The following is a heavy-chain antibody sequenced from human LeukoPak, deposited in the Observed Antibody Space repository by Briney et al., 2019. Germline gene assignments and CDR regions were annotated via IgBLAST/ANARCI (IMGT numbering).Heavy chain of an antibody. CDR2: ISSSSNYI. CDR1: GFTFSTYS. V-gene: IGHV3-21*01. Sequence: PGGSLRLSCAASGFTFSTYSMNWVRQAPGKGLEWVSSISSSSNYIYYADLVKGRFTISRDNAKNSLYLQMNSLRAEDTAVYYCARGDTAMVPCYWGQGTLVTVSS. D-gene: IGHD5-18*01. CDR3: ARGDTAMVPCY. J-gene: IGHJ4*02.